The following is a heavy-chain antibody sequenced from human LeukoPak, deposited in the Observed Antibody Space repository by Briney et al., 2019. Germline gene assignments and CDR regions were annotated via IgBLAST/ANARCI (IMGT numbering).Heavy chain of an antibody. J-gene: IGHJ3*01. CDR3: AKQKLPVIVSQGFDV. CDR2: ISNDGVRT. CDR1: GFTFSSYA. V-gene: IGHV3-23*01. D-gene: IGHD2-15*01. Sequence: GGSLRLSCQFSGFTFSSYAMIWVRQAPGKGLEWISGISNDGVRTFYADAVKGRFTISRDNSKNTLHLQMNSLRVEDTAIYYCAKQKLPVIVSQGFDVWGQGTMVTVSS.